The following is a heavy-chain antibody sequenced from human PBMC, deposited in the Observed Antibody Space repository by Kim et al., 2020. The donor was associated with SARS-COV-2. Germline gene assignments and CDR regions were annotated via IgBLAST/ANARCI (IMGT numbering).Heavy chain of an antibody. D-gene: IGHD2-15*01. J-gene: IGHJ6*02. CDR1: GFTFSSYG. Sequence: GGSLRLSCAASGFTFSSYGMHWVRQAPGKGLEWVAVISYDGSNKYYADSVKGRFTISRDNSKNTLYLQMNSLRAEDTAVYYCARGWSSYGMDVWGQGPTV. CDR3: ARGWSSYGMDV. CDR2: ISYDGSNK. V-gene: IGHV3-30*03.